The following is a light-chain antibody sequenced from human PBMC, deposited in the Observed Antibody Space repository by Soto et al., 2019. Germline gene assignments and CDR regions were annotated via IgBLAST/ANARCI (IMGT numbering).Light chain of an antibody. Sequence: EIVLTQSPRPLSLSPGERATVYRRLTQSVTISNLAWYQQKPGQAPRLLIYGTSTRATGIPDRFSGSGSGTDFTLTSSRLETEDFAVYYCKHYGSSLLTFGHGTKVDIK. J-gene: IGKJ3*01. V-gene: IGKV3-20*01. CDR2: GTS. CDR1: QSVTISN. CDR3: KHYGSSLLT.